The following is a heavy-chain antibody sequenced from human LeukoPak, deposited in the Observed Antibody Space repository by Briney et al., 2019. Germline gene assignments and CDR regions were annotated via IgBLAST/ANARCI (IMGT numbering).Heavy chain of an antibody. CDR3: AKVNSDYVWGATHI. CDR1: GFTFSSYS. D-gene: IGHD3-16*01. V-gene: IGHV3-21*04. CDR2: ISSSSSYI. J-gene: IGHJ3*02. Sequence: GGSLRLSCAASGFTFSSYSMNWVRQAPGKGLEWASSISSSSSYIYYADSVKGRFTISRDNSKNTLYLQMNSLGAEDTAVYYCAKVNSDYVWGATHIWGQGSMVTVSS.